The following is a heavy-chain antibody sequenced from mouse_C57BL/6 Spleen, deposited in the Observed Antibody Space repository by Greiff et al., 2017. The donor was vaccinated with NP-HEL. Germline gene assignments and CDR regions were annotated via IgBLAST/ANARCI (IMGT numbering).Heavy chain of an antibody. Sequence: QVHVMQSGAELVKPGASVKISCKASGFAFSSYWMNWVKQRPGKGLEWIGQIYPGDGDTTYNGKFKGKATLTADKSSSTAYMQLSSLTSEDSAVYFCARGGYPFWYFDVWGTGTTVTVSS. CDR2: IYPGDGDT. CDR1: GFAFSSYW. D-gene: IGHD2-2*01. CDR3: ARGGYPFWYFDV. J-gene: IGHJ1*03. V-gene: IGHV1-80*01.